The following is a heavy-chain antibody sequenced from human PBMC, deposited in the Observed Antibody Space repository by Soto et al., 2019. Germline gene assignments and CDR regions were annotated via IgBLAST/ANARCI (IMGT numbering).Heavy chain of an antibody. CDR3: ARGANYYDSSGPQEFDY. Sequence: ASVKVSCKXSGYTFTSYGISWVRQAPGQGLEWMGWISAYNGNTNYAQKLQGRVTMTTDTSTSTAYMELRSLRSDDTAVYYCARGANYYDSSGPQEFDYWGQGTLVTVSS. V-gene: IGHV1-18*04. J-gene: IGHJ4*02. CDR1: GYTFTSYG. D-gene: IGHD3-22*01. CDR2: ISAYNGNT.